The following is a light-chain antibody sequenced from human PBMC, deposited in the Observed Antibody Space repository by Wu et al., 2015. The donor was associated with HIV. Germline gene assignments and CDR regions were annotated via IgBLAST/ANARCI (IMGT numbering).Light chain of an antibody. CDR1: QDIRNS. V-gene: IGKV1-NL1*01. CDR3: QQHSSIPFS. Sequence: DIQMTQSPSSLSASVTDKVTITCRASQDIRNSVAWLQQRPGQAPKPLLYAASTLESGIPSRFSGTGYGTDFTLTISGLQPEDFATYYCQQHSSIPFSFSQGTRLDIK. CDR2: AAS. J-gene: IGKJ2*03.